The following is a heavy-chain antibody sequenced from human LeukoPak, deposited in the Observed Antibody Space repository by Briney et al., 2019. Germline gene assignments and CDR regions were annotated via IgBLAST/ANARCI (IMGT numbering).Heavy chain of an antibody. V-gene: IGHV4-59*01. Sequence: SETLSLTCTVSGGSISSYFWSWIRQPPGKGLVWIGYFHDSGSANYNPSLKSRITMSVDTSKNQFSLKLRSVTAADTAVYYCARDSHSVDTATPRGFDPWGQGTLVTVSS. CDR3: ARDSHSVDTATPRGFDP. J-gene: IGHJ5*02. CDR1: GGSISSYF. CDR2: FHDSGSA. D-gene: IGHD2-15*01.